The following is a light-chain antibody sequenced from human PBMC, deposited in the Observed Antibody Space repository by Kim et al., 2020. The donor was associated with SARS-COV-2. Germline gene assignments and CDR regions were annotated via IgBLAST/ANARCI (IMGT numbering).Light chain of an antibody. CDR2: RDN. J-gene: IGLJ1*01. Sequence: VSPGQTASITCSGDKLGDKYASWYQQKPGQSPVVVIFRDNRRPSGIPERFSGSNSGNTATLTISGTQAMDEAGYYCQAWDSSIYVFGTGTKVTVL. CDR3: QAWDSSIYV. V-gene: IGLV3-1*01. CDR1: KLGDKY.